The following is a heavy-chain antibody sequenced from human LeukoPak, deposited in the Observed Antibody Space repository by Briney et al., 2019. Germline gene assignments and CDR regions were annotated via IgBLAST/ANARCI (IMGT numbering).Heavy chain of an antibody. J-gene: IGHJ5*02. D-gene: IGHD3-10*01. CDR1: GFTFSIYS. Sequence: GGSLRLSCAASGFTFSIYSMNWARQAPGKGLEWVSYITSDRRTISYADPVKGRFTISRDNDKRLLYLRMDSLRAGDTAIYYCAKGGITTWGQGTLVTVSS. CDR2: ITSDRRTI. V-gene: IGHV3-48*01. CDR3: AKGGITT.